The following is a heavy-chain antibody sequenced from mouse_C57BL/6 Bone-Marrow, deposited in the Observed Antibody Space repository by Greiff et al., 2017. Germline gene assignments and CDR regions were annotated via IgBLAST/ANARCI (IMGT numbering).Heavy chain of an antibody. V-gene: IGHV1-82*01. CDR2: IYPGDGDT. CDR3: ARGHYDYGDY. CDR1: GYAFSSSW. Sequence: QVQLQQSGPELVKPGASVKISCKASGYAFSSSWMNWVKQRPGKGLEWIGRIYPGDGDTNYNGKFKGKATLTADKSSSTAYMQRSSLTSEDSAVYFCARGHYDYGDYWGQGTSVTVSS. J-gene: IGHJ4*01. D-gene: IGHD2-4*01.